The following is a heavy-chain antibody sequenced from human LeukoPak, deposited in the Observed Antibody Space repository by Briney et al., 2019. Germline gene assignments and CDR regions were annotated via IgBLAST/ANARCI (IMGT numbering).Heavy chain of an antibody. CDR2: IYHSGST. CDR3: ARNDLWSGYRMDV. J-gene: IGHJ6*04. CDR1: GGSISSYY. Sequence: SETLSLTCTVSGGSISSYYWSWIRQPPGKGLEWIGYIYHSGSTNYNPSLKSRVTISVDTSKNQFSLKLSSVTAADTAVYYCARNDLWSGYRMDVWGKGTTVTVSS. V-gene: IGHV4-59*01. D-gene: IGHD3-3*01.